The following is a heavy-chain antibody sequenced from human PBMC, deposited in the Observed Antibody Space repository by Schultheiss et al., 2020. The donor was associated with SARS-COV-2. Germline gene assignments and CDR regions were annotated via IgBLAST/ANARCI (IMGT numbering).Heavy chain of an antibody. CDR2: IYSGGST. CDR1: GFTVSSYY. J-gene: IGHJ6*02. V-gene: IGHV3-53*01. D-gene: IGHD6-13*01. Sequence: GESLKISCAASGFTVSSYYMSWVRQAPGKGLEWVSVIYSGGSTYYADSVKGRFTISRDNSKNTLYLQMNSLRAEDTAVYYCARASSSWEYYYYYYYGMDVWGQGTTVTVSS. CDR3: ARASSSWEYYYYYYYGMDV.